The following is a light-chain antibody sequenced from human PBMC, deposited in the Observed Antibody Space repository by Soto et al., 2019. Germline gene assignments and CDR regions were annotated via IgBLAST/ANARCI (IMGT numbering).Light chain of an antibody. CDR3: QQYYSSSYT. V-gene: IGKV3-20*01. CDR1: QSIASSY. CDR2: GAS. J-gene: IGKJ2*01. Sequence: EIVLTQSPGTLSLSPGERATLSCRASQSIASSYLTWYQHKPDQAPRLLIYGASSRAAGIPDRFSCSGSSADLTRTISSLETDDFAVYYCQQYYSSSYTFGQGTQLE.